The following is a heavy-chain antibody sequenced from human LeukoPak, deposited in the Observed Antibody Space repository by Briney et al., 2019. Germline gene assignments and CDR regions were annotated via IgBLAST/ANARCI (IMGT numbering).Heavy chain of an antibody. Sequence: RGSLRLSCAASGFTFSSFAMTWVRQAPGQGLEWVSTISNSGDSTYYADSVKSRFTISRGNSKNTLFLQMNSLRAEDTALYYCAKAIYDFWTGGPSSWGQATLVTVSS. CDR3: AKAIYDFWTGGPSS. J-gene: IGHJ4*02. D-gene: IGHD3-3*01. CDR1: GFTFSSFA. V-gene: IGHV3-23*01. CDR2: ISNSGDST.